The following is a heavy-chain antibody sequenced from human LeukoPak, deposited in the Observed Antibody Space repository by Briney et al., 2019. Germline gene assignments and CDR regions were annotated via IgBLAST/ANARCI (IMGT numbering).Heavy chain of an antibody. J-gene: IGHJ4*02. CDR2: TNHSGST. D-gene: IGHD4-17*01. CDR1: GGSFSGYY. Sequence: SETLSLTCAVYGGSFSGYYWSWIRQPPGKGLEWIGETNHSGSTNYNPSLKSRVTISVDTSRNQFSLKLSSVTAADTAVYYCARTPFRRTTVTVVYDYWGQGTLVTVSS. CDR3: ARTPFRRTTVTVVYDY. V-gene: IGHV4-34*01.